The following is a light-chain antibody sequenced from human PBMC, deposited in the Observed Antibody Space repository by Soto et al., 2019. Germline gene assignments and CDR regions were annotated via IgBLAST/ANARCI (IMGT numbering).Light chain of an antibody. CDR3: CSYAGSYTLYV. CDR1: SSDVGGYNY. CDR2: DVS. Sequence: QSVLTQPRSVSGSPGQSVTISCTGTSSDVGGYNYVSWYQQHPGKAPKVMIYDVSKRPSGVPDRFSGSKSGNTASLTISGLQAEDEADYYCCSYAGSYTLYVFGTGTKV. V-gene: IGLV2-11*01. J-gene: IGLJ1*01.